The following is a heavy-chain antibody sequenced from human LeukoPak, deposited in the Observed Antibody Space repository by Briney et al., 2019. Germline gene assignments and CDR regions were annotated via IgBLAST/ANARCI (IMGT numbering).Heavy chain of an antibody. D-gene: IGHD5-18*01. CDR3: AREALRGYSYGFFDY. CDR1: GFTFSSYS. V-gene: IGHV3-48*01. J-gene: IGHJ4*02. CDR2: IGSSSSTI. Sequence: QTGGSLRLSCAASGFTFSSYSMNWVRQAPGKGLEWVSYIGSSSSTIYYADSVKGRFTISRDNAKNSLYLQMNSLRAEDTAVYYCAREALRGYSYGFFDYWGQGTLVTVSS.